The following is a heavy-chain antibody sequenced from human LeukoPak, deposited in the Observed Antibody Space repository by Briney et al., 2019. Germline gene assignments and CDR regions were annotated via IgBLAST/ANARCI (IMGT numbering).Heavy chain of an antibody. CDR2: ISYDGSNK. D-gene: IGHD3-10*01. CDR1: GFTFSSYG. CDR3: AQGGRSGYYGSASYIGY. Sequence: PGGSLRRSCAASGFTFSSYGMHWVRQAPGKGLEWVAVISYDGSNKYYADSVKGRFTISRDNSKNTLYLKMNSLRATDTDVYDCAQGGRSGYYGSASYIGYWGQGTLVTVSS. J-gene: IGHJ4*02. V-gene: IGHV3-30*18.